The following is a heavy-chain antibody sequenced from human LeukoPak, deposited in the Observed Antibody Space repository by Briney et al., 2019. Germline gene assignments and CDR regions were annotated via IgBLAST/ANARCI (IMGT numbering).Heavy chain of an antibody. CDR1: GSTFSRSA. CDR3: ARDDGSATMGFDS. J-gene: IGHJ4*02. Sequence: SVKVSCKASGSTFSRSAISWVRQAPGQGLEWMGGVIPILGTTNYTQRFQDRVSITSDDSTGTSYMEFRNLRSVDTAVYYCARDDGSATMGFDSWGQGTLVTVSS. D-gene: IGHD1-26*01. CDR2: VIPILGTT. V-gene: IGHV1-69*01.